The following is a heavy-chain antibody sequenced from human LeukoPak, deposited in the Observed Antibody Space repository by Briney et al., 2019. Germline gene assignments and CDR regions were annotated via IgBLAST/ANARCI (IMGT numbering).Heavy chain of an antibody. D-gene: IGHD6-19*01. V-gene: IGHV3-48*03. CDR1: GFTFSSYE. CDR3: ARDRAVAYDY. Sequence: GGSLRLSCAASGFTFSSYEMNWVRQAPGKGLEWVSYISSSGSTIYYADSVKGRFTISRDNAKNSLYLQMNSLRAEDTAVYHCARDRAVAYDYWGRGTLVTVSS. J-gene: IGHJ4*02. CDR2: ISSSGSTI.